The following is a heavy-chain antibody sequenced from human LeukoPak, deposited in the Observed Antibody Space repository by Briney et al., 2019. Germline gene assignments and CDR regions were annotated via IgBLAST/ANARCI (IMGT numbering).Heavy chain of an antibody. CDR1: GGSISSSNW. D-gene: IGHD6-19*01. CDR3: VRHSSGWGNFDY. J-gene: IGHJ4*02. V-gene: IGHV4-4*02. Sequence: SETLSLTCAVSGGSISSSNWWSWVRQPPGKGLEWIGEIYHSGSTNYNPSLKSRVTISVDTSKNQFSLKLSSVTAADTAVYYCVRHSSGWGNFDYWGQGTLVTVSS. CDR2: IYHSGST.